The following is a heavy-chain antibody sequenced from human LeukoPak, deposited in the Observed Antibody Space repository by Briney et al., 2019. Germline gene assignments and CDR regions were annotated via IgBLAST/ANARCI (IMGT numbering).Heavy chain of an antibody. CDR1: GFTFSSYW. CDR3: ARDVGATVLEN. Sequence: GGSLRLSCAASGFTFSSYWVTWGRQAPGKGLELVANIRQDGGERYYVDSVKGRFTISRDNAQHSLYLQMNSLRAEDTAVYYCARDVGATVLENWGQGTLVTVSS. D-gene: IGHD2-15*01. CDR2: IRQDGGER. V-gene: IGHV3-7*04. J-gene: IGHJ4*02.